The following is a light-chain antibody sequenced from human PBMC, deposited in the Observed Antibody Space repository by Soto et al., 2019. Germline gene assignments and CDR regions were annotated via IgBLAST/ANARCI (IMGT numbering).Light chain of an antibody. CDR2: AAS. CDR1: QSISSY. Sequence: DIQMTQSPSSLSASVGDRVTITCRASQSISSYLNWYQQKPGKAPNLLIYAASSLQSGVPSRFSGSGSGTDFTLTSSSLQPEDFATYYCQQSKTCGQGTKVEIK. J-gene: IGKJ1*01. V-gene: IGKV1-39*01. CDR3: QQSKT.